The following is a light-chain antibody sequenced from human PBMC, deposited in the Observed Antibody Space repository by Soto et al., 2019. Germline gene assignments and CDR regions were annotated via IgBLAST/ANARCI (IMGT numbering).Light chain of an antibody. CDR3: CSYSGSNTIVV. Sequence: QSALTQPASVSGSPGQSITISCTGTSSDVGGYNFVSWYQQHPGKAPRLMIFDVNNRPSGVSTRFSGSKSGNTASLTISGLQAEDEDDYYCCSYSGSNTIVVFGGGTKLTVL. CDR2: DVN. CDR1: SSDVGGYNF. V-gene: IGLV2-14*03. J-gene: IGLJ2*01.